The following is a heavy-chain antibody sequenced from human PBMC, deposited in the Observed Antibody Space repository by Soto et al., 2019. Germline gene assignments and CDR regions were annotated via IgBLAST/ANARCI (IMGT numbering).Heavy chain of an antibody. CDR2: MNSNSANT. V-gene: IGHV1-8*02. CDR1: GYTFTSYN. J-gene: IGHJ4*02. D-gene: IGHD3-22*01. CDR3: ARDLQGLYGDRSGYADY. Sequence: QVQLVQSGAEVTKPGASVKVSCKASGYTFTSYNINWVRQATGQGLEWLGWMNSNSANTGYAQKFQGRVTMTRDTSISTAYMELNSLRAEDTAVYYCARDLQGLYGDRSGYADYWGQGTLVTVSS.